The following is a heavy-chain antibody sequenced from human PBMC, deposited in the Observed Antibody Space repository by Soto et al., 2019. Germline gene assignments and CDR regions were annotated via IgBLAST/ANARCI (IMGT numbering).Heavy chain of an antibody. J-gene: IGHJ6*02. CDR1: GFTFSSYA. CDR2: ISSNGGST. V-gene: IGHV3-64D*06. Sequence: PGGSLRLSCSASGFTFSSYAMHWVRQAPGKGLEYVSAISSNGGSTYYADSVKGRFTISRDNSKNTLYLQMSSLRAEDTAVYYCVKGQKKRYDMLTGYPRGYGMDVWGQGTTVTVSS. D-gene: IGHD3-9*01. CDR3: VKGQKKRYDMLTGYPRGYGMDV.